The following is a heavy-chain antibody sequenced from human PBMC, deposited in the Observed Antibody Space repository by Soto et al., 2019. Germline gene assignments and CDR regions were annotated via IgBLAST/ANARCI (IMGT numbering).Heavy chain of an antibody. J-gene: IGHJ1*01. CDR2: IYYSGST. D-gene: IGHD6-13*01. Sequence: PSETLSLTCTVSGGSISSYYWSWIRQPPGKGLEWIGEIYYSGSTNYNPSLKSRVTISVDKSRNQFSLKLSSVTAADTAVYYCAYIAAAGEYFHHWGQGTLVTVSS. CDR3: AYIAAAGEYFHH. V-gene: IGHV4-59*12. CDR1: GGSISSYY.